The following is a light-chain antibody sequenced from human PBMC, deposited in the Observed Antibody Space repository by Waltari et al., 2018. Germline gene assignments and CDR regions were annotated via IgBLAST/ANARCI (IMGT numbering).Light chain of an antibody. CDR3: AAWDDSLNGYV. V-gene: IGLV1-44*01. J-gene: IGLJ1*01. Sequence: QSVLTQPPSASGTPGRRVTISCSGSSSNIGSNTVNWYQQLPGTAPKLLIYRNNQRPSGVPDRFSGSKSGTSASLAISGLQSEDEADYYCAAWDDSLNGYVFGTGTKVTVL. CDR1: SSNIGSNT. CDR2: RNN.